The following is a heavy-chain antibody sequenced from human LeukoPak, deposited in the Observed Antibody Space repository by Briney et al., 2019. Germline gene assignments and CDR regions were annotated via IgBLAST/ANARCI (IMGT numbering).Heavy chain of an antibody. J-gene: IGHJ4*02. V-gene: IGHV3-53*05. CDR1: GFTVSSNY. Sequence: PGGSLRLSCAASGFTVSSNYMSWVRQAPGKGLEWVSVIYSGGSTYYADSVKGRFTISRDNSKNTLYLQMNSLRAEDTAVYYCAKWDYVWGSYHDANQFDYWGQGTLVTVSS. CDR3: AKWDYVWGSYHDANQFDY. CDR2: IYSGGST. D-gene: IGHD3-16*01.